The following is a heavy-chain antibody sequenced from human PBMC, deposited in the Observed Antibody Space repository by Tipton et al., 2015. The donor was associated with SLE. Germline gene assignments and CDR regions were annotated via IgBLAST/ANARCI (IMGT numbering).Heavy chain of an antibody. Sequence: GSLRLSCAASGFTFSSYSMNWVRQAPGKGLEWVSYISSSGSTIYYADSVKGRFTISRDNAKNSLYLQMNSLRAEDTAVYYCARDGVTGEFDYWGQGTLVTVSS. V-gene: IGHV3-48*04. CDR1: GFTFSSYS. CDR3: ARDGVTGEFDY. D-gene: IGHD7-27*01. J-gene: IGHJ4*02. CDR2: ISSSGSTI.